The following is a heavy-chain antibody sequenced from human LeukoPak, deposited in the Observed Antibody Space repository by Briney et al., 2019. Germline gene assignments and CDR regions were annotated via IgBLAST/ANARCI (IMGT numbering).Heavy chain of an antibody. CDR1: GYTFTSYY. CDR3: AKVQTAAGVLGDY. CDR2: INPSGGST. J-gene: IGHJ4*02. Sequence: GASVKVSCKASGYTFTSYYMHWVRQAPGQGLEWMGIINPSGGSTSYAQKFQGRVTMTRDMSTSTVYMELNSLRAEDTAVYYCAKVQTAAGVLGDYWGQGTLVTVSS. V-gene: IGHV1-46*01. D-gene: IGHD6-13*01.